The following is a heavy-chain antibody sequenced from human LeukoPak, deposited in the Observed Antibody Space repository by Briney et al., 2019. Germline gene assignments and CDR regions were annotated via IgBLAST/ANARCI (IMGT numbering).Heavy chain of an antibody. CDR2: ISGSGGST. D-gene: IGHD6-19*01. CDR3: AKDPKDSSSGWYYFDY. J-gene: IGHJ4*03. CDR1: GFTFSSYA. Sequence: PGGSLRLSCAASGFTFSSYAMSWVRQAPGKGLEWVSAISGSGGSTYYADSVKGRFTISRDNSKNTLYLQMNSLRAEDTAVYYFAKDPKDSSSGWYYFDYRGHGTLVTVSS. V-gene: IGHV3-23*01.